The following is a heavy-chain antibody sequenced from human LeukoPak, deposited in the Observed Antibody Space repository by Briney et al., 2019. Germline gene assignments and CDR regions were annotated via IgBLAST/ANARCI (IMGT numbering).Heavy chain of an antibody. CDR2: ISSSGTYV. V-gene: IGHV3-21*01. J-gene: IGHJ4*02. CDR1: GFTFSSYA. CDR3: ARDFRGTVADLSL. D-gene: IGHD6-19*01. Sequence: GGSLRLSCAVSGFTFSSYAMNWVRQAPGKGLEWVSSISSSGTYVYYADSVKGRFTISRDNAKNSLYLQMNSLRDEDTAVYYCARDFRGTVADLSLWGQGTLVTVSS.